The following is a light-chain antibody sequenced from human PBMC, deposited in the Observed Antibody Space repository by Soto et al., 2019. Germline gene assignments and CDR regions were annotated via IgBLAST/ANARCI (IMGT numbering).Light chain of an antibody. CDR1: QSISSW. J-gene: IGKJ1*01. Sequence: ESHMTQSTTTLSASVGDRVTSTCRAIQSISSWLAWYQQKPGKAPKLLIYDASSLESGVPSRFSGSGSGTEFTLTISSLQPDDFAPYYCQQYNSYLWTFGQRTKVDIK. CDR2: DAS. V-gene: IGKV1-5*01. CDR3: QQYNSYLWT.